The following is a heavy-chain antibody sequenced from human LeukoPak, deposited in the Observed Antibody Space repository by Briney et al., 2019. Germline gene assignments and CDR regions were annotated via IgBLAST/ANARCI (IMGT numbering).Heavy chain of an antibody. CDR2: INPDSGGT. J-gene: IGHJ5*02. Sequence: GASVKVSCKASGYTFNDYYMHWVRQAPGQGREWIGRINPDSGGTDYAQKFQDRVTMTRDTSITTAYMDLSRLRSDDTAVYYCARLGENGLLTGYFYPWGQGTLVTVSS. CDR3: ARLGENGLLTGYFYP. V-gene: IGHV1-2*02. D-gene: IGHD3-9*01. CDR1: GYTFNDYY.